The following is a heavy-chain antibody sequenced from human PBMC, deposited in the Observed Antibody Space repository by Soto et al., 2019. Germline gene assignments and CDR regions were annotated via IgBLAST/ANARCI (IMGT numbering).Heavy chain of an antibody. CDR2: ISGSGGST. CDR3: AKAGRGSWYRNYFAY. D-gene: IGHD6-13*01. Sequence: EVQLLEYGGGLVQPGGSLRLSCAASGFTFSSYAMSWVRQAPVKGLEWVSAISGSGGSTYYADSVKGRFTISRDNSKNTLYLQMNSLRAEDTAVYYCAKAGRGSWYRNYFAYWGQGTLVTVSS. J-gene: IGHJ4*02. CDR1: GFTFSSYA. V-gene: IGHV3-23*01.